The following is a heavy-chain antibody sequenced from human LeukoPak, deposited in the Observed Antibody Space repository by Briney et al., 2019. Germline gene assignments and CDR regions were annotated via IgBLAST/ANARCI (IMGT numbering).Heavy chain of an antibody. CDR1: GYTFTSYY. CDR3: ARDLRGYSYYYGMDV. D-gene: IGHD5-12*01. Sequence: ASVKVSCKASGYTFTSYYMHWVRQAPGQGLEWMGIINPSGGSTSYAQKFQGRVTMTRDTSASTVYMELSSLRSEDTAVYYCARDLRGYSYYYGMDVWGQGTTVTVSS. CDR2: INPSGGST. J-gene: IGHJ6*02. V-gene: IGHV1-46*01.